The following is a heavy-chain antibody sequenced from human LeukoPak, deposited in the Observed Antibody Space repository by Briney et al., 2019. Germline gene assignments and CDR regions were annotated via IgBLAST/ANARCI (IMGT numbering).Heavy chain of an antibody. CDR3: AKLDSELVDY. J-gene: IGHJ4*02. CDR2: IRYDGSNK. CDR1: GFTFSSYW. V-gene: IGHV3-30*02. Sequence: PRGSLRLSCAASGFTFSSYWMHWVRQAPGKGLEWVAFIRYDGSNKYYADSVKGRFTISRDNSKNTLYLQMNSLRAEDTAVYYCAKLDSELVDYWGQGTLVTVSS. D-gene: IGHD2-15*01.